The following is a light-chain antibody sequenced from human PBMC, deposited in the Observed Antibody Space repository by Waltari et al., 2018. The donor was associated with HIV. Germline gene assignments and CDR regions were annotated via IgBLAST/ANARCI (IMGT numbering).Light chain of an antibody. Sequence: QGVVTQEPSLTVSPGGTITLTCASSTGPVTGDHYPSWVQQKPGQVPTTLIFDTTDRHSSTPARFSGSLLGGKAALTLSGALPGDEADYYYLLSFRGPRLFGGGTRLTVL. CDR2: DTT. CDR3: LLSFRGPRL. V-gene: IGLV7-46*01. J-gene: IGLJ2*01. CDR1: TGPVTGDHY.